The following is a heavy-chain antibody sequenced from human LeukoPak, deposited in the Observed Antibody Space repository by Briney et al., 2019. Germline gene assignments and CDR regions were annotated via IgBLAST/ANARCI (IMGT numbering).Heavy chain of an antibody. V-gene: IGHV4-4*07. CDR1: GGSTSTYY. CDR2: MYTNGNT. CDR3: ARGLGGASYYMDV. D-gene: IGHD3-16*01. Sequence: SETLSLTCTVSGGSTSTYYWSWIRQPAGRGLGWIGRMYTNGNTHYNPSLKSRVTMSVDTSKHQFSLKLSSVTAADTAVYYCARGLGGASYYMDVWGKGITVTVSS. J-gene: IGHJ6*03.